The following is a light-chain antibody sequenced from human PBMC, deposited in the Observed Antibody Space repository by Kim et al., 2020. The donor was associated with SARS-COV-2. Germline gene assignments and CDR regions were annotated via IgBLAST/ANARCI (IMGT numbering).Light chain of an antibody. J-gene: IGKJ5*01. V-gene: IGKV3-15*01. CDR2: GAS. CDR3: QQYNKWPPIT. CDR1: QSISNT. Sequence: IVMTQSPATLSVSPGERATFSCRASQSISNTLAWYQQKPGQAPRLLIYGASIRATDIPARFSGGGSGTEFTLTISNLQSEDSGIYYCQQYNKWPPITFGQGTRLEIK.